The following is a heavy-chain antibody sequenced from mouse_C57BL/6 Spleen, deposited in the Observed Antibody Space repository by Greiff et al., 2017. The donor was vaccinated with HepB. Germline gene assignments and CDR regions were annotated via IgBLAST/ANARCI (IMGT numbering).Heavy chain of an antibody. V-gene: IGHV6-3*01. Sequence: EVKLMESGGGLVQPGGSMKLSCVASGFTFSNYWMNWVRQSPEKGLEWVAQIRLKSDNYATHYAESVKGRFTISRDDTKSSVYLHMNNLRAEDTGIYYCTGLLPAWFAYWGQGTLVTVSA. CDR3: TGLLPAWFAY. J-gene: IGHJ3*01. D-gene: IGHD1-1*01. CDR2: IRLKSDNYAT. CDR1: GFTFSNYW.